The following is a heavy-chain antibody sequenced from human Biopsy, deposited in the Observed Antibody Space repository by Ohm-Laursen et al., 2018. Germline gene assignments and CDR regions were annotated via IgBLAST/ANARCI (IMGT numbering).Heavy chain of an antibody. CDR3: ARVSRSIYDSTFDSFNI. D-gene: IGHD3-22*01. CDR2: IDYRGST. Sequence: GTLSLTWSVSGGSFSTYYWTWIRQPPGKGLEWIACIDYRGSTNYNPSLKSRVSISIDTSKNQLSLRLNSVTAADTAVYYCARVSRSIYDSTFDSFNIWGPGTMVTVSS. J-gene: IGHJ3*02. CDR1: GGSFSTYY. V-gene: IGHV4-59*01.